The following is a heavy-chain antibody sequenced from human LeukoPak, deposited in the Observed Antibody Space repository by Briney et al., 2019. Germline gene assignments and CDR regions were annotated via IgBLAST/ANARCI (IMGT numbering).Heavy chain of an antibody. CDR1: GYSISSGYY. V-gene: IGHV4-38-2*01. D-gene: IGHD2-2*01. Sequence: SETLSLTCAISGYSISSGYYWGWIRQPPGQGLAWIGSIYHSGSTYYNPSLKSRVTISVDTSKNQFSLKLSSVTAADTAVYYCARYCSSTSCYQYFQHWGQGTLVTVSS. CDR2: IYHSGST. J-gene: IGHJ1*01. CDR3: ARYCSSTSCYQYFQH.